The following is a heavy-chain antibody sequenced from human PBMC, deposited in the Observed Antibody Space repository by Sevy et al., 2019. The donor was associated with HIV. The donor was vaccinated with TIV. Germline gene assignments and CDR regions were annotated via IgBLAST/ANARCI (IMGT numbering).Heavy chain of an antibody. J-gene: IGHJ4*02. D-gene: IGHD2-2*01. Sequence: GGSLRLSCAASGFSFSSYGMHWVRQAPGKGLEWVAVIWYDGSKKYYADSVKGRFTISRDNSKNTLYLQMNSLRAEVTAVYYCAREGVPASIGFDYWGQGTLVTVSS. CDR3: AREGVPASIGFDY. CDR1: GFSFSSYG. CDR2: IWYDGSKK. V-gene: IGHV3-33*01.